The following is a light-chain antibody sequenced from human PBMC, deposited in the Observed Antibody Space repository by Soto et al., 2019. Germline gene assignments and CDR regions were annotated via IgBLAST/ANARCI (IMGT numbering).Light chain of an antibody. J-gene: IGKJ4*01. CDR3: QQRDDWVS. CDR2: GAS. Sequence: ETVLTQSPATLSLSPGDTATLSCRASQSVRCYFAWYQQKPGQAPRLLIYGASTRATGIPARFSGSGSGTDFTLTISSLEREDFAVYYCQQRDDWVSFGGGTKVEIK. CDR1: QSVRCY. V-gene: IGKV3-11*01.